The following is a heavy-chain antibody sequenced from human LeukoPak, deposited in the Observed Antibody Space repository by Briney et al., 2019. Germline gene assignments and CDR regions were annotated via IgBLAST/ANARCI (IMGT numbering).Heavy chain of an antibody. V-gene: IGHV1-46*01. CDR3: ARDGSGSYFEWYNWFDP. CDR2: INPSGGTT. D-gene: IGHD1-26*01. Sequence: GASVKVSCKASGYTFTDYYIHWVRQAPGQGLEWMGWINPSGGTTTYAQKFQGRVTMTRDMSTSTVYMELSSLRSDDTAVYYCARDGSGSYFEWYNWFDPWGQGTLVTVSS. CDR1: GYTFTDYY. J-gene: IGHJ5*02.